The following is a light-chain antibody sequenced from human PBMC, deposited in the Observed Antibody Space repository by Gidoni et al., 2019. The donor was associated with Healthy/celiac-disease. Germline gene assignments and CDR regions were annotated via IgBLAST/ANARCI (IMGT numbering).Light chain of an antibody. CDR3: QVWDSSSDHVV. CDR1: NIGSKS. Sequence: SYVLTQPPSVSVAPGKTARSTCGGNNIGSKSVHWYQQKPGQAPVLFIYYDSDRTSGIPERFSGYNSGNTATLTISRVEAGDEADYYGQVWDSSSDHVVFGGGTKLTVL. V-gene: IGLV3-21*04. J-gene: IGLJ2*01. CDR2: YDS.